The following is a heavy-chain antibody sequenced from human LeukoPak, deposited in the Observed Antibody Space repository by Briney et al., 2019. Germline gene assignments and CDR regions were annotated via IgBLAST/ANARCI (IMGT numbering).Heavy chain of an antibody. CDR2: ISGSGGST. CDR1: GFTFSSYV. V-gene: IGHV3-23*01. Sequence: PGGSLRLSCAASGFTFSSYVMSWVRQAPGKGLEWVSAISGSGGSTYYADSVKGRFTISRDNSKNTLYLQMNSLRAEDTAVYYCAIPPRGILVAMPRFDYWGQGTLVTVSS. CDR3: AIPPRGILVAMPRFDY. D-gene: IGHD2-15*01. J-gene: IGHJ4*02.